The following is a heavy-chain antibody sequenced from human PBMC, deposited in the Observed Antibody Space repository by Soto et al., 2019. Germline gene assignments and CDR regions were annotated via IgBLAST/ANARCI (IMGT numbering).Heavy chain of an antibody. V-gene: IGHV1-18*01. D-gene: IGHD3-10*01. CDR3: ARMVRGSNIDYYYYVDV. J-gene: IGHJ6*03. CDR2: ISASNGDT. CDR1: GYTFSSHG. Sequence: QVQLVQSGAEVKKPGASVKVSCKASGYTFSSHGITWLRQAPGQGLEWMGWISASNGDTNYAQRLQGRVTVTTDTSTTTSCLERRSLRSEYTAVYYCARMVRGSNIDYYYYVDVFGKGTTVTVSS.